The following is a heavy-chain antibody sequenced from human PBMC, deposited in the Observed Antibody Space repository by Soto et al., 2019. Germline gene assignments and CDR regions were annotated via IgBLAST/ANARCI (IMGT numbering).Heavy chain of an antibody. V-gene: IGHV3-30*18. CDR2: ISYDGSNK. Sequence: GGSLRLSCAASGFTFSSYGMHWVRQAPGKGLEWVAVISYDGSNKYYADSVKGRFTISRDNSKNTLYLQMNSLRAEDTAVYYCAKDFLLHDYGDYDSADHGMDVWGQGTTVTVSS. D-gene: IGHD4-17*01. CDR1: GFTFSSYG. J-gene: IGHJ6*02. CDR3: AKDFLLHDYGDYDSADHGMDV.